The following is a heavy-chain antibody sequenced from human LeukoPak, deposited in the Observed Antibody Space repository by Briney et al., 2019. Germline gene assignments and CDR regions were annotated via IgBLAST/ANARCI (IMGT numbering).Heavy chain of an antibody. V-gene: IGHV3-49*04. J-gene: IGHJ4*02. D-gene: IGHD6-6*01. CDR1: GFTFGDYA. CDR2: IRSKTYGGTA. Sequence: HAGGSLRLSCTASGFTFGDYAMNWVREAPGKGVEGVGFIRSKTYGGTAEYAASVKGRFTISRDDSKSIAYLQMNSLKTEDTAVYYCTRVNNSSGFDYWGQGTLVTVSS. CDR3: TRVNNSSGFDY.